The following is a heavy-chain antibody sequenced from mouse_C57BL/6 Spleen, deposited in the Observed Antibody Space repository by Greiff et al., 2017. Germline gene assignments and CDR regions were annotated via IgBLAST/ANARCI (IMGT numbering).Heavy chain of an antibody. D-gene: IGHD3-2*02. CDR2: ISDGGSYT. CDR1: GFTFSSYA. CDR3: ARGQLRLRGAMDY. V-gene: IGHV5-4*03. Sequence: EVKRVESGGGLVKPGGSLKLSCAASGFTFSSYAMSWVRQTPEKRLEWVATISDGGSYTYYPDNVKGRFTISRDNAKNNLYLQMSHLKSEDTAMYYCARGQLRLRGAMDYWGQGTSVTVSS. J-gene: IGHJ4*01.